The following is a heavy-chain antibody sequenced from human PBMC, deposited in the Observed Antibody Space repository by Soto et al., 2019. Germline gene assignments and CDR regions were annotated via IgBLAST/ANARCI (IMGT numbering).Heavy chain of an antibody. J-gene: IGHJ6*02. CDR2: IYYSENT. CDR1: GVSISSGDYY. D-gene: IGHD3-3*01. CDR3: ARASGTSIFGVVIICGMDV. Sequence: SETLSLTCTVSGVSISSGDYYWSWIRQPPGKGLEWIGYIYYSENTYSNPSLKSRVTISVDTSKNRFSLKLSSVTAADTAVYYCARASGTSIFGVVIICGMDVWGQGTTVTVSS. V-gene: IGHV4-30-4*02.